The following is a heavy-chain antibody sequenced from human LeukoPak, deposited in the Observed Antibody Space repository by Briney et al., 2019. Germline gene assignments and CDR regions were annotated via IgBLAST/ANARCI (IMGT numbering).Heavy chain of an antibody. CDR2: IYYSGST. V-gene: IGHV4-39*07. J-gene: IGHJ5*02. CDR3: ARVTMVWGVEDWFDP. Sequence: SETLSLTCTVSGGSISSSSYYWGWIRQPPGKGLEWIGSIYYSGSTYYNPSLKSRVTISVDTSKNQFSLKLSSVTAADTAVYYCARVTMVWGVEDWFDPWGQGTLVTVSS. D-gene: IGHD3-10*01. CDR1: GGSISSSSYY.